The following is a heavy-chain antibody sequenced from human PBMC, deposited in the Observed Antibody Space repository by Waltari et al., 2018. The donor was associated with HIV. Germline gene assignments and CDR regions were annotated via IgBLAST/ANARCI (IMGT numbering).Heavy chain of an antibody. J-gene: IGHJ6*02. CDR1: GFTFSNYG. Sequence: EVQVLESGGALVQPGGSLRLSCAASGFTFSNYGMSWVRQAPGKVVGWVSTSSGSGGSTYYADSVKGRFTVSRDNSKSTLYLQMNSLRAEDTAVYFCVKEHQYSHSWYSYYGMDVWGQGTTVTVSS. CDR2: SSGSGGST. CDR3: VKEHQYSHSWYSYYGMDV. V-gene: IGHV3-23*01. D-gene: IGHD6-13*01.